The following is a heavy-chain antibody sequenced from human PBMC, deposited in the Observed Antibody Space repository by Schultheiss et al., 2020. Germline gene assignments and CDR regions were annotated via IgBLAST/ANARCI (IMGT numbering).Heavy chain of an antibody. CDR2: ISYDGNNK. V-gene: IGHV3-30*18. J-gene: IGHJ6*03. D-gene: IGHD6-19*01. Sequence: GESLKISCAASGFTFSSYGMHWVRQAPGKGLEWVAFISYDGNNKYYADSVKGRFTISRDNPKNTLFLQMNSLRAEDTAVYYCAKRVDGSAWSHYYYYRDVWGTGHTGTVAS. CDR1: GFTFSSYG. CDR3: AKRVDGSAWSHYYYYRDV.